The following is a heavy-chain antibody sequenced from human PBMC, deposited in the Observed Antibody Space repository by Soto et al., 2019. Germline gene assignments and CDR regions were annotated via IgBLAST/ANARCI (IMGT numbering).Heavy chain of an antibody. CDR2: ISSSGTTI. CDR1: GFTFSDYY. V-gene: IGHV3-11*01. D-gene: IGHD3-22*01. J-gene: IGHJ4*02. CDR3: ASGSGYYYFDY. Sequence: GGSLRLSCAASGFTFSDYYMSWIRQAPGKGLEWVSYISSSGTTIYHADSVKGRFTISRDNAKNSLYLQMNSLRAADTAVYYCASGSGYYYFDYWGQGTLVTVSS.